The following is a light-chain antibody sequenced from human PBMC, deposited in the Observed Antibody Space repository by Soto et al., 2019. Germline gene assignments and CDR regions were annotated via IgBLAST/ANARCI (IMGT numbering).Light chain of an antibody. CDR3: QQYNWPPPLT. Sequence: EIVMTQSPATLSVSPGERATLSCRASQSVSSNLAWYQQKPGQAPRLLIYGASTRATGIPARFSGSGSGTEFTLTISSLQSEDFAVYYCQQYNWPPPLTFGGGTKVEIK. J-gene: IGKJ4*01. CDR1: QSVSSN. V-gene: IGKV3-15*01. CDR2: GAS.